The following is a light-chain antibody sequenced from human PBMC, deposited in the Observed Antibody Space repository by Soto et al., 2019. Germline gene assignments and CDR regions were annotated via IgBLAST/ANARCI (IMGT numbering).Light chain of an antibody. CDR2: EVT. CDR1: SSDVGGYNY. J-gene: IGLJ2*01. Sequence: QSVLTQPPSASGSPGQSVTISCTGTSSDVGGYNYVSWYQQHPGKAPKLMIYEVTKRPSRVPDRFSGSKSGNTASLTVSGLQAEDEADYYCSSSAGSNNLIFGGGTKLTVL. V-gene: IGLV2-8*01. CDR3: SSSAGSNNLI.